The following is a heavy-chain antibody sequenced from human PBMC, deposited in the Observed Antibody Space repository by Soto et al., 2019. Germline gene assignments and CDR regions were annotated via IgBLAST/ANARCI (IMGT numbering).Heavy chain of an antibody. CDR3: ARPSTNLDLGVIDF. CDR2: LWYDGSNK. D-gene: IGHD3-16*01. CDR1: GFTFSIYG. J-gene: IGHJ4*02. V-gene: IGHV3-33*01. Sequence: QVHLVESGGGVVQPGKSLTLSCEASGFTFSIYGMHWVRQAPGKGLEWVAELWYDGSNKYYAESVKGRFTISRDNSKNTLYLQMNSLRAEDTAVYYCARPSTNLDLGVIDFWGQGTLVTVSS.